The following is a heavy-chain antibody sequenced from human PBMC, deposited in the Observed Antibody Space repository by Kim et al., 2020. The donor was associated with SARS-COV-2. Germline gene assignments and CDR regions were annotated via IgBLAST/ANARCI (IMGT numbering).Heavy chain of an antibody. CDR3: TRGGYTVQYSVWNM. CDR1: GFTFSSYW. D-gene: IGHD3-16*01. Sequence: GESLKISCGASGFTFSSYWMHWVRQVPGGGLVWVSRLDAAGSTRDYADSVKGRFTISRDNAKNTVYLQMNGLRDEDTAIYYCTRGGYTVQYSVWNMWVKG. V-gene: IGHV3-74*01. J-gene: IGHJ6*03. CDR2: LDAAGSTR.